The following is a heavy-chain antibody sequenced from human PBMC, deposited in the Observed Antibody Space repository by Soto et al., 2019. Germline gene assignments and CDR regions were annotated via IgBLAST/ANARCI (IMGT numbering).Heavy chain of an antibody. D-gene: IGHD6-19*01. Sequence: QVQLVQSGAEVKKPGSSVKVSCKASGGTFSSYAISWVRQAPGQGLEWMGGIIPIFGTANYAQKFQGRVTMTRNTSISTAYMELSSLRSEDTAVYYCARVSQWLTPWIGYWGQGTLVTVSS. CDR3: ARVSQWLTPWIGY. CDR2: IIPIFGTA. CDR1: GGTFSSYA. V-gene: IGHV1-69*06. J-gene: IGHJ4*02.